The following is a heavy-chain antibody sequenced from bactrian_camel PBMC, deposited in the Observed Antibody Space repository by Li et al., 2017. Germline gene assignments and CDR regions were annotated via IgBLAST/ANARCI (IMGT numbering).Heavy chain of an antibody. J-gene: IGHJ4*01. CDR1: GYTYDYDTYC. V-gene: IGHV3S1*01. CDR2: IYPGGGDT. Sequence: HVQLVESGGGSVQAGGPLRLSCEASGYTYDYDTYCMGWFRQAPGEEREEIAVIYPGGGDTYYANSVKGRFTVSLDNAKNTVYLQMNSLRVEDSAMYYCAADWCTCGDYCYMRVADFDYTGQGTQVTVS. D-gene: IGHD7*01. CDR3: AADWCTCGDYCYMRVADFDY.